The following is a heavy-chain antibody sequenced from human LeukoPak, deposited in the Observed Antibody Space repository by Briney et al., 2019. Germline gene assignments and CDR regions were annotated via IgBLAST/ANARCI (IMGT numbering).Heavy chain of an antibody. D-gene: IGHD2/OR15-2a*01. CDR3: VRDQYFNLPDDAFDI. CDR2: ISNSGTII. CDR1: GFTFSDYY. J-gene: IGHJ3*02. Sequence: GGSLRLSCAASGFTFSDYYMSWIRQAPGKGLEWVSFISNSGTIIYSADSVKGRFTISRDNAKNSLHLQMSSLRAEDTAMYYCVRDQYFNLPDDAFDIWGQGTMVTVSS. V-gene: IGHV3-11*01.